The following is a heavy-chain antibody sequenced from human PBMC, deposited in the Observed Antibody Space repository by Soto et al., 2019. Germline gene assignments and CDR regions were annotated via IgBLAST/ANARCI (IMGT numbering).Heavy chain of an antibody. CDR1: GFTFSSYG. V-gene: IGHV3-30*18. D-gene: IGHD3-10*01. CDR2: ISYDGSNK. Sequence: QVQLVESGGGVVQPGRSLRLSCAASGFTFSSYGMHWVRQAPGKGLEWVAVISYDGSNKYYADSVKGRFTISRDNSKNTLYLQMNSLRAEDTAVYYCAKGATMVRGLIDYWGQGTLVTVSS. CDR3: AKGATMVRGLIDY. J-gene: IGHJ4*02.